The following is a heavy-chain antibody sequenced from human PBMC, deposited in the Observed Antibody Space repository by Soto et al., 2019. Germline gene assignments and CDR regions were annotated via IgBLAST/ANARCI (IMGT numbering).Heavy chain of an antibody. CDR1: GFTFSSFE. D-gene: IGHD2-2*01. CDR3: ARAGYCSSTSCSFYGMDV. Sequence: GGSLRLSCAASGFTFSSFEMNWVCQAPGKGLEWVSYSSSSGRTTHYADSVKGRLTISRDNAKNSLYLQMNSLRVEDTAVYYCARAGYCSSTSCSFYGMDVWGQGTTVTVSS. J-gene: IGHJ6*02. CDR2: SSSSGRTT. V-gene: IGHV3-48*03.